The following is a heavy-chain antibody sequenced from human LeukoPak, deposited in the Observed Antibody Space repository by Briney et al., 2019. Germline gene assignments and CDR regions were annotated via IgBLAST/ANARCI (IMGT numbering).Heavy chain of an antibody. J-gene: IGHJ6*03. Sequence: SETLSLTCTVSGYSIRSGFYWGWIRQPPGKGLEWIGNIYHSGITYYTPSLKSRVTISVDTSKNQFSLKLSSVTAADTAVYYCARKTGYSSSWYKVRDYYYYMDVWGKGTTVTVSS. V-gene: IGHV4-38-2*02. CDR3: ARKTGYSSSWYKVRDYYYYMDV. CDR2: IYHSGIT. CDR1: GYSIRSGFY. D-gene: IGHD6-13*01.